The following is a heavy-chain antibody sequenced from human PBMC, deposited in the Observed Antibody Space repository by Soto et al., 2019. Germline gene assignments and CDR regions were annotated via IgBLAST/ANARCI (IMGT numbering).Heavy chain of an antibody. D-gene: IGHD1-1*01. CDR1: GFTFSSYA. CDR3: AKDHGNWNPNWFDP. Sequence: GXLRLSCSASGFTFSSYAMSWVRQSPGKGLEWVSAISGSGGSTYYADSVKGRFTISRDNSKNTLYLQMNSLRAEDTVVYYCAKDHGNWNPNWFDPWGQGTLVTVSS. J-gene: IGHJ5*02. CDR2: ISGSGGST. V-gene: IGHV3-23*01.